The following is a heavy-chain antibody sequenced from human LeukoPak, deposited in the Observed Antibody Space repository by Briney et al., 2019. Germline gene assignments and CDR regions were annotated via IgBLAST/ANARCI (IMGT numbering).Heavy chain of an antibody. CDR3: AKVIDDSSGYYHGNYFDY. J-gene: IGHJ4*02. CDR2: ISGSGGST. CDR1: GFTFSSYA. D-gene: IGHD3-22*01. V-gene: IGHV3-23*01. Sequence: GGSLRLSCAASGFTFSSYAMSWVRQAPGKGLEWVSAISGSGGSTYYADSVKGRFTISKDNSKNTLYLQMNSLRAEDTAVYYCAKVIDDSSGYYHGNYFDYWGQGTLVTVSS.